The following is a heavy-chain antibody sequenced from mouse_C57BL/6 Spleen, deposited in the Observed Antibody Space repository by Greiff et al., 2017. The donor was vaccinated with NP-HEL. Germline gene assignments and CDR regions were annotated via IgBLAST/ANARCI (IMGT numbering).Heavy chain of an antibody. CDR1: GYAFSSYW. V-gene: IGHV1-80*01. Sequence: QVQLQQSGAELVKPGASVKISCKASGYAFSSYWMNWVKQRPGKGLEWIGQIYPGDGDTNYNGKFKGKATLTADKSSSTAYMQLSSLTSEDSAVYFCARFPFSRAWFAYWGQGTLVTVSA. D-gene: IGHD1-1*01. CDR2: IYPGDGDT. J-gene: IGHJ3*01. CDR3: ARFPFSRAWFAY.